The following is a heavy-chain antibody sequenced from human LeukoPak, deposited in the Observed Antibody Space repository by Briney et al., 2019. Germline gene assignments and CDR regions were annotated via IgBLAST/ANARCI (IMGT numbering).Heavy chain of an antibody. Sequence: GGSLRLSCAASGFTLSTNYMSWVRRAPGKGLEGVSIIYSGGSTYYADSVTGRVTISKDFSQNTDYLQMNSLRAEDTALCYFARDLGYRAYASGRGYVVDGWGQGTMVTLSS. V-gene: IGHV3-66*01. D-gene: IGHD6-13*01. CDR2: IYSGGST. CDR3: ARDLGYRAYASGRGYVVDG. CDR1: GFTLSTNY. J-gene: IGHJ3*01.